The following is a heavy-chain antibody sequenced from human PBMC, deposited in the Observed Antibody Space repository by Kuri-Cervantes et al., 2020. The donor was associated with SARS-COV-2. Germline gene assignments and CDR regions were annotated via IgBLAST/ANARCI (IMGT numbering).Heavy chain of an antibody. D-gene: IGHD3-3*01. CDR3: AKDRGPYYDFWSGYNPAGSYYGRGV. CDR1: EITFSSHA. CDR2: ITGSGGST. Sequence: GEPLKISCSAYEITFSSHAMSWVRQAPGRGLEWVSAITGSGGSTYYADSVKGRFTISRDNSKNMLYLQMNSMRAEDTAEYYCAKDRGPYYDFWSGYNPAGSYYGRGVWCQGTTVTVSS. J-gene: IGHJ6*02. V-gene: IGHV3-23*01.